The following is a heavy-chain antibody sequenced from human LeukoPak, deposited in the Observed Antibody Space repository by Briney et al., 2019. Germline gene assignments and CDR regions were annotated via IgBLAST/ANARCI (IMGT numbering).Heavy chain of an antibody. V-gene: IGHV4-39*07. Sequence: PSETLSLTCTVSGGSISSSSYYWGWIRQPPGKGLEWIGSIYYSGSTYYNPSLKSRVTISVDTSKNQFSLKLSSVTAADTAVYYCARAPYKGGFDYWGQGTLVTVSS. J-gene: IGHJ4*02. D-gene: IGHD5-24*01. CDR3: ARAPYKGGFDY. CDR2: IYYSGST. CDR1: GGSISSSSYY.